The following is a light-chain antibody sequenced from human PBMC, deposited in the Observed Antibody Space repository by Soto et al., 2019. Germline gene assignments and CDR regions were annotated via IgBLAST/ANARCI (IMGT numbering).Light chain of an antibody. Sequence: QSVLTQPTSASGTPWQRVTIYCYGSSSNIGSNTVNWYQQLPGTAHKLLIYSNNQRPSGVPDRFSGSKSGTSASLAISGLQSEDDADYYCAAWDDSLNGVVFGGGTKLTVL. CDR2: SNN. CDR1: SSNIGSNT. V-gene: IGLV1-44*01. J-gene: IGLJ2*01. CDR3: AAWDDSLNGVV.